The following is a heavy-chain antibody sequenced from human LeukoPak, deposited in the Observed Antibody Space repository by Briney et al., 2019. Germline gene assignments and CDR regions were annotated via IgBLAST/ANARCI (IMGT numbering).Heavy chain of an antibody. J-gene: IGHJ4*02. CDR3: ARAFARGRIAAAGPVDY. CDR1: GYTFTGYY. Sequence: ASVKVSCKASGYTFTGYYVHWVRQAPGQGLEWMGWISAYNGNTNYAQKLQGRVTMTTDTSMSTAYMELRSLRSDDTAVYYCARAFARGRIAAAGPVDYWGQGTLVTVSS. CDR2: ISAYNGNT. D-gene: IGHD6-13*01. V-gene: IGHV1-18*04.